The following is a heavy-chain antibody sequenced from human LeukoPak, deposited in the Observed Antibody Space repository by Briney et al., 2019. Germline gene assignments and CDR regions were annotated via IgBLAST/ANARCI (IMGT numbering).Heavy chain of an antibody. CDR1: GFTFSSFW. CDR3: ARGGGGLGY. V-gene: IGHV3-74*01. D-gene: IGHD3-16*01. Sequence: GGSLTLSCAASGFTFSSFWMHWVRQAPGKGLEWVSSSKGDGSSTNYADSVKGRSTISRDNAKNTLYLQMNSLRAEDTAVYYCARGGGGLGYWGQGTLVTVSS. J-gene: IGHJ4*02. CDR2: SKGDGSST.